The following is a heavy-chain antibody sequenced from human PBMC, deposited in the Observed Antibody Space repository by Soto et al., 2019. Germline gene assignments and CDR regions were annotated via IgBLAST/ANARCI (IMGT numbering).Heavy chain of an antibody. CDR2: IYHSGST. CDR3: AKAGGLGAVAADY. D-gene: IGHD6-19*01. V-gene: IGHV4-30-2*01. CDR1: GGSISSGGYS. Sequence: QLQLQESGSGLVKPSQTLSLTCAVSGGSISSGGYSWSWIRQPPGKGLEWIGYIYHSGSTYYNPSLKSRVTISVDRSKNQFSRKLSSVTAADTAVYYCAKAGGLGAVAADYWGQGTLFTVSS. J-gene: IGHJ4*02.